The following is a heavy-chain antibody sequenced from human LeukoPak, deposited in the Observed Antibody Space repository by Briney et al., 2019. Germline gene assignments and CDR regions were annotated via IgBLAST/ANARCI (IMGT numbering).Heavy chain of an antibody. Sequence: GGSLRLSCVASGFTLSSYSMNWVRQAPGKGLEWVSYISDTGSTIAYADSVKGRFTMSRDEAKNSLHLQMNSLRAEDTAVYYCAKDRNSVGSSCNYWGQGTLVTVSS. CDR2: ISDTGSTI. CDR3: AKDRNSVGSSCNY. CDR1: GFTLSSYS. J-gene: IGHJ4*02. V-gene: IGHV3-48*01. D-gene: IGHD6-6*01.